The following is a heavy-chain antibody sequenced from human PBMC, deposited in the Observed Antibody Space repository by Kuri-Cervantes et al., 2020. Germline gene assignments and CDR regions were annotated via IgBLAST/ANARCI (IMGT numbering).Heavy chain of an antibody. J-gene: IGHJ4*02. CDR3: ASGEYSGYDY. CDR2: IHTNTKNP. CDR1: GYSFTTSS. V-gene: IGHV7-4-1*02. D-gene: IGHD5-12*01. Sequence: ASVKVSCKASGYSFTTSSMSWVRQAPGQGLEWMGWIHTNTKNPTYAQGFTGRFVFSLDTSVSTAYLEINSLKSEDTAVYYCASGEYSGYDYWGQGTLVTVSS.